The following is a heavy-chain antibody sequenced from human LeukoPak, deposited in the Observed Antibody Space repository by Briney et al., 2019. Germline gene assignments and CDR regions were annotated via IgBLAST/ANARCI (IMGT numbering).Heavy chain of an antibody. CDR2: ISGSGGST. CDR1: GFTFSSYA. CDR3: AKDTGYSSGWYDY. D-gene: IGHD6-19*01. J-gene: IGHJ4*02. Sequence: GGSLKLSCAASGFTFSSYAMSWVRQAPGKGLEWVSAISGSGGSTYYADSVKGRFTISRDNSKNTLYLQMNSLRAEDTAVYYCAKDTGYSSGWYDYWGQGTLVTVSS. V-gene: IGHV3-23*01.